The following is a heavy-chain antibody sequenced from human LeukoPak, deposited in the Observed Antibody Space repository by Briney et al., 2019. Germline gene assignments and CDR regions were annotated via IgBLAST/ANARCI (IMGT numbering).Heavy chain of an antibody. D-gene: IGHD2-15*01. CDR3: AKQESWSNFDS. V-gene: IGHV3-23*01. CDR2: ISGSGGST. CDR1: GFTFSSYW. Sequence: TGGSLRLSCAASGFTFSSYWMSWVRQAPGKGLEWVSAISGSGGSTFSADSVKGRFTISRDNSKNTLYLQMNSLRAEDTAVYYCAKQESWSNFDSWGQGTLVTVSS. J-gene: IGHJ4*02.